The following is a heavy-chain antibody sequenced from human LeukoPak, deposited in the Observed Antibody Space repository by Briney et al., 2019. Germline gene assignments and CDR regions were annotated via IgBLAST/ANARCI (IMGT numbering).Heavy chain of an antibody. D-gene: IGHD2-8*02. Sequence: SETLSLTCTVSGGSINSYYWTWIRQPPGKGLEWIGYIYTSGSTNYNPSLKSRVTISVDTSKNQFSLKLSSVTAADTAVYYCARLVDPPRGVDYWGQGTLVTVSS. CDR1: GGSINSYY. CDR3: ARLVDPPRGVDY. J-gene: IGHJ4*02. CDR2: IYTSGST. V-gene: IGHV4-4*09.